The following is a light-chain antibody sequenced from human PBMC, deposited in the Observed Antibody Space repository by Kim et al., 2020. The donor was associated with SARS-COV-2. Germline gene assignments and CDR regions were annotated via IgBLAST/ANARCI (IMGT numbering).Light chain of an antibody. CDR1: QSVSSN. CDR3: QQYNKWPT. Sequence: EIVMTQSPATLSVSPGERATLSCRASQSVSSNLAWYQQKPGQAPRLLIYGASFRATGIPARFSGSGSGTEFTLTISSLLSEDFAVYFCQQYNKWPTFGQGTKLEIK. J-gene: IGKJ2*01. CDR2: GAS. V-gene: IGKV3-15*01.